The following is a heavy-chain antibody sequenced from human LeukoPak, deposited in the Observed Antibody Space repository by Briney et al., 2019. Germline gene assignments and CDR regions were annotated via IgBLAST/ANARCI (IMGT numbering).Heavy chain of an antibody. J-gene: IGHJ6*02. D-gene: IGHD2-8*01. CDR3: ARESLAGVKYYYGMDV. CDR2: IIPIFGTA. Sequence: SVKVSCKASGGTFNSYAISWVRQAPGQGLEWMGGIIPIFGTASYAQNFQGRVTITADESTSTAYMDLSSLRSDDTAVYYCARESLAGVKYYYGMDVWGQGTTVTVSS. CDR1: GGTFNSYA. V-gene: IGHV1-69*01.